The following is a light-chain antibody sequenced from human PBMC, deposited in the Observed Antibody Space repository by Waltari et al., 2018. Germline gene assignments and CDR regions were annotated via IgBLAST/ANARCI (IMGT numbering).Light chain of an antibody. CDR3: QHRSNWPRFT. CDR1: QSISTF. V-gene: IGKV3-11*01. J-gene: IGKJ3*01. Sequence: EIVLTQSPATLSLSPGERATLSCRASQSISTFLAWYQQPPGHAPRLLIYDASSRATGIPARFSGSGSGTDVTLTISSLEPEDFAVYYCQHRSNWPRFTFGPGTTVDIK. CDR2: DAS.